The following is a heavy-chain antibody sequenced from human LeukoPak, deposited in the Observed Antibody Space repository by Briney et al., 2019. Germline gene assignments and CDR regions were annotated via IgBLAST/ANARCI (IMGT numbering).Heavy chain of an antibody. Sequence: ASVKVSCKASGGTFSSYAISWVRQAPGQGLEWMGRIIPILTITDYAQKFQGRVTITADKSTESTITAYMELSSLRSEDTAVYYCARDTVRDYSGNDYPEGAFNTWGQGTMVTVS. CDR2: IIPILTIT. J-gene: IGHJ3*02. CDR3: ARDTVRDYSGNDYPEGAFNT. D-gene: IGHD5-12*01. V-gene: IGHV1-69*04. CDR1: GGTFSSYA.